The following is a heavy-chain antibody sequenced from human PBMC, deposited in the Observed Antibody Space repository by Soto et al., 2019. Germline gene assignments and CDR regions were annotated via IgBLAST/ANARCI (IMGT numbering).Heavy chain of an antibody. CDR2: ISYDGSNK. Sequence: GGSLRLSCAASGFTFSSYGMHWVRQAPGKGLEWVAVISYDGSNKYYADSEKGRFTISRDNSRNTLYLQMNSLRAEDTAVYYCAKAYYYCSGSYYPQAYYYYGMDAWGQGTTVTVSS. CDR1: GFTFSSYG. CDR3: AKAYYYCSGSYYPQAYYYYGMDA. J-gene: IGHJ6*02. D-gene: IGHD3-10*01. V-gene: IGHV3-30*18.